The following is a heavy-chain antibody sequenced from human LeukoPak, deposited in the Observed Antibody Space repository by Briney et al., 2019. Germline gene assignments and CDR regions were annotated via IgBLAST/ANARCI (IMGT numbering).Heavy chain of an antibody. V-gene: IGHV3-7*03. D-gene: IGHD6-6*01. CDR3: ARGLGKGSSDY. CDR2: INQPGSQK. J-gene: IGHJ4*02. Sequence: GGSLRLSCVASGFTLSYSWMIWVRQAPGKGLEWVANINQPGSQKYHVDSVKGRFTISRDNARNSLFLQKNSLTADDTAVYYCARGLGKGSSDYWGQGTLVTVSS. CDR1: GFTLSYSW.